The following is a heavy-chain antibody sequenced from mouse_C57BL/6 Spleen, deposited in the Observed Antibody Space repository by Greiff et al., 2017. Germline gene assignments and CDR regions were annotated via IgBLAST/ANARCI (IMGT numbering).Heavy chain of an antibody. Sequence: EVKLVESGGGLVQPGGSMKISCVASGFTFSNYWMNWVRQSPEKGLEWVAQIRLKSDNYATHYAESVKGRFTISRDDSKSSVYLQMNNLRAEDTGIYYCTGGVLRGYFDDWGQGTTLTVSS. CDR2: IRLKSDNYAT. D-gene: IGHD1-1*01. J-gene: IGHJ2*01. CDR3: TGGVLRGYFDD. CDR1: GFTFSNYW. V-gene: IGHV6-3*01.